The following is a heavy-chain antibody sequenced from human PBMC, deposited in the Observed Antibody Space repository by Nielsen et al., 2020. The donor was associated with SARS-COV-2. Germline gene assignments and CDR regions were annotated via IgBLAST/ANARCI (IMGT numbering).Heavy chain of an antibody. J-gene: IGHJ4*02. D-gene: IGHD5-24*01. V-gene: IGHV4-30-4*01. Sequence: SETLSLTCTVSGGSISSGDYYWSWIRQPPGKGLEWIGYIYYSGSTYYNPSLKSRVTISVDTSKNQFSLKLSSVTAADTAVYYCARESGYNSNYFDSWGQGTLVTVSS. CDR1: GGSISSGDYY. CDR2: IYYSGST. CDR3: ARESGYNSNYFDS.